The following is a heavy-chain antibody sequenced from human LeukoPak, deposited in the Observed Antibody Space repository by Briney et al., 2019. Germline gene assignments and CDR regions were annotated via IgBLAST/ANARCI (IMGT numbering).Heavy chain of an antibody. J-gene: IGHJ4*02. V-gene: IGHV3-23*01. D-gene: IGHD1-26*01. CDR3: ARDRFSGSYPLDY. CDR1: GFTFSSYA. Sequence: GGSLRLSCAASGFTFSSYAMSWVRQAPGKGLEWVSAISGSGGSTYYADSVKGRFTISRDNSKNTLYLQMNTLRAEDTAVYYCARDRFSGSYPLDYWGQGTLVTVSS. CDR2: ISGSGGST.